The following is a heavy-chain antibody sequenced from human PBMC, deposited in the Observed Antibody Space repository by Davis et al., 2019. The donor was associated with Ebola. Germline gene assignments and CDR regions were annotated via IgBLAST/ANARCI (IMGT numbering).Heavy chain of an antibody. J-gene: IGHJ5*02. CDR1: GLTISSYW. Sequence: PGGSLRLSCAASGLTISSYWMSWVRQAPGKGLEWVANIKPDGSGKFYVDSVKGRFTISRDNVKNSLWLQMNSLRVEDTAVYYCTGDGGIGSWGQGTLVTVSS. CDR3: TGDGGIGS. D-gene: IGHD3-16*01. CDR2: IKPDGSGK. V-gene: IGHV3-7*01.